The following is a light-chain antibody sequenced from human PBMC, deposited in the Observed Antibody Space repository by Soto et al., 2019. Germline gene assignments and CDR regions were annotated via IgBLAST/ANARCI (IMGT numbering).Light chain of an antibody. CDR2: AAS. CDR3: QQSYSTLRIT. Sequence: DIQMTQSPSSLSASVGDRVTITCRASQSISSYLNWYQQKPGKAPKLLIYAASSVQSGVPSRFSGSGSGTDFTLTISSLQPEDFATYYCQQSYSTLRITFGQGTRLEIK. J-gene: IGKJ5*01. CDR1: QSISSY. V-gene: IGKV1-39*01.